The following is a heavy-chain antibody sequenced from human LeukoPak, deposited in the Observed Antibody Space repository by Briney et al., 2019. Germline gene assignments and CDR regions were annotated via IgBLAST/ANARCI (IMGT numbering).Heavy chain of an antibody. CDR1: GGSISSSSYY. CDR3: ARVPLLGAFDI. CDR2: IYHSGST. V-gene: IGHV4-39*07. D-gene: IGHD3-10*01. Sequence: KSSETLSLTCTVSGGSISSSSYYWGWIRQPPGKGLEWIGSIYHSGSTYYNPSLKSRVTISVDRSKNQFSLKLSSVTAADTAVYYCARVPLLGAFDIWGQGTMVTVSS. J-gene: IGHJ3*02.